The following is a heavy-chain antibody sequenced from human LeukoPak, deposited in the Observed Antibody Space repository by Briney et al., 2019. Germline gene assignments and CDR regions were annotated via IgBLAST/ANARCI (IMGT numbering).Heavy chain of an antibody. V-gene: IGHV1-69*05. CDR3: ASGSSGWYEHDAFDI. Sequence: AASVKVSCKASGGTFSSYATSWVRQAPGQGLEWMGRIIPIFGTANYAQKFQGRVTITTDESTSTAYMELSSLRSEDTAVYYCASGSSGWYEHDAFDIWGQGTMVTVSS. D-gene: IGHD6-19*01. CDR2: IIPIFGTA. CDR1: GGTFSSYA. J-gene: IGHJ3*02.